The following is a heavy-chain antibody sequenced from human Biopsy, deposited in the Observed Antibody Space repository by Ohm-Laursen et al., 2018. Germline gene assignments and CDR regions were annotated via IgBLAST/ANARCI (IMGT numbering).Heavy chain of an antibody. CDR3: ARGRSDCPPTF. V-gene: IGHV4-31*03. Sequence: SQTLSLTCTVSGASIGSNDYYWTWIRQRPGKGLEWAGHISYSGSTYYNPSLKSRVTISVDTSKNQFSLNLNSVTAADTAMYFCARGRSDCPPTFWGPGTLVTVSS. CDR2: ISYSGST. CDR1: GASIGSNDYY. D-gene: IGHD2-21*02. J-gene: IGHJ4*02.